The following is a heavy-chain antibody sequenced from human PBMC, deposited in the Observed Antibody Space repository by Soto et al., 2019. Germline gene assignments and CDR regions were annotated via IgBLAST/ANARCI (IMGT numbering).Heavy chain of an antibody. CDR2: INHSGST. Sequence: QVQLQQWGAGLLKPSETLSLTCAVYGGSFSGYYWSWIRQPPGKGLEWIGEINHSGSTNYNPSLMSRVTISVDTSKNQFSVKLSSVTAADTAVYYCARRRVLRYFDWLSYFDYWGQGTLVTVSS. CDR1: GGSFSGYY. CDR3: ARRRVLRYFDWLSYFDY. J-gene: IGHJ4*02. V-gene: IGHV4-34*01. D-gene: IGHD3-9*01.